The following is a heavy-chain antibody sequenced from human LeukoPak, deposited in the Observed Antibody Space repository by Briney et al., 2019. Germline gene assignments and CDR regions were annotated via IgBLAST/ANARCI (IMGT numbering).Heavy chain of an antibody. V-gene: IGHV3-48*01. D-gene: IGHD1-26*01. CDR1: GFTFSSYG. CDR3: ARVSGRYLLGYFDY. Sequence: PGGSLRLSCAASGFTFSSYGMTWVRQAPGKGLEWVSYISSSSSTIYYADSVKGRFTISRDNAKNSLYLQMSSLRVEDTALYYCARVSGRYLLGYFDYWGQGTPVTVSS. CDR2: ISSSSSTI. J-gene: IGHJ4*02.